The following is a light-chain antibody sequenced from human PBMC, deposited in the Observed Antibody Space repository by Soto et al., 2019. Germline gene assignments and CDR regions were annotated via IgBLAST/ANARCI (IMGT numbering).Light chain of an antibody. J-gene: IGKJ4*01. V-gene: IGKV3-15*01. CDR3: QQYNNWPLT. CDR1: ESVSSY. Sequence: EIVMTQSPATLSVSPGERATLSCRASESVSSYLAWYQQKSGQAPRLLIYGASARATGIPARFGGSGSGTEFTLTISSLQSEDFAVYFCQQYNNWPLTFGGGTKVEI. CDR2: GAS.